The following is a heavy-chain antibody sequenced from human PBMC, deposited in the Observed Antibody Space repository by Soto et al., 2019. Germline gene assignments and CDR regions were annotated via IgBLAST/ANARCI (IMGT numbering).Heavy chain of an antibody. V-gene: IGHV1-69*02. D-gene: IGHD3-10*01. Sequence: QVQLVQSGAEVKKPGSSVKVSCKASGGTFSSYTISWVRQAPGQGLEWMGRISPILGIPNYTQKFQGRVTITADKDTSAGYMEMGRMRPEDAAVYFCACSRGSYGMDVWGQGTMVTVSS. J-gene: IGHJ6*02. CDR2: ISPILGIP. CDR3: ACSRGSYGMDV. CDR1: GGTFSSYT.